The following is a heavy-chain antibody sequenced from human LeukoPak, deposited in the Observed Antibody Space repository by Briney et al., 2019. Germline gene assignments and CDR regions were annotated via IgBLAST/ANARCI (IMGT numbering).Heavy chain of an antibody. D-gene: IGHD3-10*01. CDR3: ARDKYYGSGSYAAFDI. J-gene: IGHJ3*02. Sequence: PSQTLSLTCSVSRGSINSADYYWSWIRQTAGNGLEWIGHIYTGGSTDYNPSLKSRVTISLDTSKNQFSLKLSSVTAADTAVYYCARDKYYGSGSYAAFDIWGQGTMVTVSS. V-gene: IGHV4-61*09. CDR2: IYTGGST. CDR1: RGSINSADYY.